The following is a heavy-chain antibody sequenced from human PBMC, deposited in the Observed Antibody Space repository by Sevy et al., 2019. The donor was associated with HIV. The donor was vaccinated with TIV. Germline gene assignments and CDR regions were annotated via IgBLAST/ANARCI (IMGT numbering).Heavy chain of an antibody. CDR2: IRSKAYGGTT. CDR1: GFTFGDYA. CDR3: TRDSPSGWYGGYSDYFDY. J-gene: IGHJ4*02. Sequence: GGSLRLSCTASGFTFGDYAMSWFRQAPGKGLEWVGFIRSKAYGGTTEYAASVKGRFTISIDDSKSIAFLHMNSLKTEDTAVYYCTRDSPSGWYGGYSDYFDYWGQGTLVTVSS. V-gene: IGHV3-49*03. D-gene: IGHD6-19*01.